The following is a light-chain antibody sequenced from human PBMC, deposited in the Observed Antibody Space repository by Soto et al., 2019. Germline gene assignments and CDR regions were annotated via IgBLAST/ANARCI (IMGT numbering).Light chain of an antibody. CDR2: EVS. V-gene: IGLV2-14*01. J-gene: IGLJ1*01. Sequence: QSVLTQPASVSGTPGQSITISCTGSNSDVGIYDFVSWYQHHPGRAPKLIVSEVSHRPSGVSNRFSGSKSGNTASLTISGLQAEDEADYYCSSYTSSSTYVFGTGTKVT. CDR1: NSDVGIYDF. CDR3: SSYTSSSTYV.